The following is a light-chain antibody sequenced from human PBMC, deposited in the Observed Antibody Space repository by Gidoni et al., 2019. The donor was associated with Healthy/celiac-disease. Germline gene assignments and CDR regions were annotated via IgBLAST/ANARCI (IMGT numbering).Light chain of an antibody. CDR2: GAS. CDR1: QSININ. V-gene: IGKV3-15*01. J-gene: IGKJ2*01. Sequence: EIVMTQSPATLSVSPGERATLSCRASQSININLAWYQQKPGQAPRLLFQGASARASGVPARFSGSGSGTEFTLTITSLQSEDFAVYYCQQYHDWPTFGQXTKLEIK. CDR3: QQYHDWPT.